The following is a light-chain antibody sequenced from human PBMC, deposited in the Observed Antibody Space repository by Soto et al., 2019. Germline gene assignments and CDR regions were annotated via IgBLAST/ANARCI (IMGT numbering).Light chain of an antibody. CDR3: QQFDKWPIT. CDR1: QSVSTS. J-gene: IGKJ5*01. CDR2: GAS. Sequence: EIVLTQSPATLSVSPGERATLSCRASQSVSTSLAWYQQKPGQVPRLLISGASTRATAIPARFSGSGSGTEFTLTISGLQSEDLAVYYCQQFDKWPITFGQGTRLEIK. V-gene: IGKV3-15*01.